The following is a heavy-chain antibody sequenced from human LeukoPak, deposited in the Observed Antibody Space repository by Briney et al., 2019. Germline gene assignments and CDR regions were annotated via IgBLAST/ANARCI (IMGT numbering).Heavy chain of an antibody. D-gene: IGHD3-16*01. V-gene: IGHV3-23*01. CDR2: IGYSAGDT. Sequence: GGSLRLSCAASGFTVSSYAMTWVRQAPGKGLEWVSAIGYSAGDTYYADSVKGRFTLSSDSSRNTVYFQLNNLRVEDTAIYYCARASWVSSTDAVRWGQGTLVTVSS. J-gene: IGHJ4*02. CDR1: GFTVSSYA. CDR3: ARASWVSSTDAVR.